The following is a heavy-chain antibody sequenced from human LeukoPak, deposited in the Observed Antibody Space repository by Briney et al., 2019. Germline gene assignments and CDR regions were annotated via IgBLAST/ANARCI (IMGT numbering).Heavy chain of an antibody. CDR3: ARDRAEGGGYWFDP. J-gene: IGHJ5*02. D-gene: IGHD5-12*01. V-gene: IGHV4-59*02. Sequence: PSETLSLTCTVSGGSVNNYDWSWIRQPPGKGLEYIGYIYYNGSTNYNPSLKSRVTISVDTSKNQFSLNLKSVTAADTAVYCCARDRAEGGGYWFDPWGQGTLVTVSS. CDR1: GGSVNNYD. CDR2: IYYNGST.